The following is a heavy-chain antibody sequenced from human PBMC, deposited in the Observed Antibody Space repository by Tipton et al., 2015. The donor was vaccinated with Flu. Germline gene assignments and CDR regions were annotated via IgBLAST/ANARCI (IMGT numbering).Heavy chain of an antibody. CDR3: ARFPTYYYDNSGKDAFDI. V-gene: IGHV1-8*01. Sequence: QVQLVQSGAEVKKPGASVKVSCKASGYTFTSYDINWVRQATGQGLEWMGWMNPNSGNTGYAQKFQGRVTMTRNTPISSAYMELSSLRSEDTAVYYCARFPTYYYDNSGKDAFDIWGQGTMVTVSS. CDR1: GYTFTSYD. CDR2: MNPNSGNT. J-gene: IGHJ3*02. D-gene: IGHD3-22*01.